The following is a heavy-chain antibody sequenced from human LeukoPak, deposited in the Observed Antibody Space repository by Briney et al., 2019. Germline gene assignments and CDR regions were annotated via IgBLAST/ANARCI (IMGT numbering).Heavy chain of an antibody. CDR1: GGSISSTNW. V-gene: IGHV4-4*02. Sequence: SGTLSLTCAASGGSISSTNWWSWVRQPPGKGLEWIGEISHSGSTNYNPSLKSRVIISVDKSKNHFSLKLSSVTAADTAVYFCARAVANTSGRFSLDYWGQGTLVTVSS. CDR2: ISHSGST. D-gene: IGHD3-22*01. CDR3: ARAVANTSGRFSLDY. J-gene: IGHJ4*02.